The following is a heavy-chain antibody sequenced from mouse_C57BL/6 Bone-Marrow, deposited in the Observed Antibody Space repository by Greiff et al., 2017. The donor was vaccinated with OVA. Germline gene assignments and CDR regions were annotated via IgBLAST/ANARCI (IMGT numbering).Heavy chain of an antibody. D-gene: IGHD2-3*01. CDR1: GYTFTDYY. CDR3: ARSRWLLSWFAY. J-gene: IGHJ3*01. CDR2: INPYNGGT. Sequence: EVQLQQSGPVLVKPGASVKMSCKASGYTFTDYYMNWVKQSHGKSLEWIGVINPYNGGTSYNQKFKGKATLTVEKSASTAYMELNSLTSEDSAVYYCARSRWLLSWFAYWGQGTLVTVSA. V-gene: IGHV1-19*01.